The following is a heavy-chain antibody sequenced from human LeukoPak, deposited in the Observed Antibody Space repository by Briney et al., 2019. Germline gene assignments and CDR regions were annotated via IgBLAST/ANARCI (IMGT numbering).Heavy chain of an antibody. D-gene: IGHD6-25*01. CDR2: VHLDGRT. Sequence: SETLSLTCDVSGGSVTSTNWWTWFRQPPGKGLELIGEVHLDGRTNYNPSLKRPLVMSADLPENHISLKLTSVAAADTAVYYCAREGGFYRPLDYSGQGTLVTVSS. CDR1: GGSVTSTNW. J-gene: IGHJ4*02. V-gene: IGHV4-4*02. CDR3: AREGGFYRPLDY.